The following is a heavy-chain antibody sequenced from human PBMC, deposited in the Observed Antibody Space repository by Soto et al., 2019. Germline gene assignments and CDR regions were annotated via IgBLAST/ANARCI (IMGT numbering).Heavy chain of an antibody. CDR2: ISPNGNNQ. V-gene: IGHV3-30*04. CDR3: ASGAAFYYDTSRY. CDR1: GFSFSVYA. D-gene: IGHD3-22*01. Sequence: QVELVESGGGVVQSGGSLRLSCEAPGFSFSVYALHWIRQAPGEGLEWVAVISPNGNNQYYADSVKGRFTISRDTSKSTLSLQMTSLRPEDTAVYYCASGAAFYYDTSRYWGQGTLVTVSS. J-gene: IGHJ4*02.